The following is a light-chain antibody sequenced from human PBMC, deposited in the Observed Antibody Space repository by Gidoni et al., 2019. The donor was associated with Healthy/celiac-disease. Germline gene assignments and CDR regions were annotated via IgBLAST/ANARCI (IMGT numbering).Light chain of an antibody. Sequence: DIVMTQSPLSLPVNPGEPASISCRSSQSLLHSNGYNYLDWYLQKPGQSPQLLIYLGSNRASGVPDRFSCSGSGTDFTLKISRVEAEDVGVYYCMQTLQTPYTFGQGTKLEIK. CDR3: MQTLQTPYT. J-gene: IGKJ2*01. CDR2: LGS. V-gene: IGKV2-28*01. CDR1: QSLLHSNGYNY.